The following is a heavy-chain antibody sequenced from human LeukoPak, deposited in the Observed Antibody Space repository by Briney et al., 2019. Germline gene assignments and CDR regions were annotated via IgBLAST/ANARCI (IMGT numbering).Heavy chain of an antibody. CDR2: ISGSGGTT. V-gene: IGHV3-23*01. CDR3: TKARGYFGVDTIDY. J-gene: IGHJ4*02. Sequence: GGSLRLSCAASGFTFSNYNMNWVRQAPGKGLEWVSAISGSGGTTYYADSVKGRFTISRDNSRNTVYLQLNSLRAEDTAVYYCTKARGYFGVDTIDYWGQGTLVTVSS. D-gene: IGHD3-3*01. CDR1: GFTFSNYN.